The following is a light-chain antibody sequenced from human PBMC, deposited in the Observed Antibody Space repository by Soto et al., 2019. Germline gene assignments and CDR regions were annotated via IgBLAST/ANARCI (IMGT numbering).Light chain of an antibody. CDR3: CSYAGSFYA. CDR1: SSDVGSYNL. CDR2: EVS. J-gene: IGLJ1*01. Sequence: QSVLTQPASVSGSPGQSITISCTGTSSDVGSYNLVSWYQQHPGKAPKLMIYEVSKRPSGVSNRFSGSKSGNTASLTISGLQAEDEADYYCCSYAGSFYAFGTGTKVTVL. V-gene: IGLV2-23*02.